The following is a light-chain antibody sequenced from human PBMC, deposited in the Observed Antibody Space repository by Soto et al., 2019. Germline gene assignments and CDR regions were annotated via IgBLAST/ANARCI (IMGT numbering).Light chain of an antibody. CDR3: QSYDSSLTGSV. Sequence: QSVLTPPRSESGAPGQTVTISCTGRNSNIGVGFDVHGYQQIPGTAPKLVLYGNSIRPSGVPDRFSGSRSGSSASLAITGLQAEDEADYYCQSYDSSLTGSVFGTGTKVTVL. V-gene: IGLV1-40*01. CDR1: NSNIGVGFD. CDR2: GNS. J-gene: IGLJ1*01.